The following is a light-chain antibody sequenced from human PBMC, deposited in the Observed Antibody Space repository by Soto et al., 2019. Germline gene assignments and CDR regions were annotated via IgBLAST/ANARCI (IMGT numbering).Light chain of an antibody. CDR1: QSVSSY. CDR2: DAS. J-gene: IGKJ2*01. CDR3: QQRSNWPPYT. Sequence: EIVLTQSPATLSLSPGERATLSCRASQSVSSYLAWYQQKPGQAPRLLLYDASNRATGIPARFSGSGSGTDFALTISSLEPEDFAVYYCQQRSNWPPYTFGQGNKLEIK. V-gene: IGKV3-11*01.